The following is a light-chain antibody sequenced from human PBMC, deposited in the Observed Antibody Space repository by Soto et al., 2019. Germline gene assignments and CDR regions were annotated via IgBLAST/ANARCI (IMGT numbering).Light chain of an antibody. J-gene: IGKJ1*01. CDR1: QSISRN. Sequence: ENLLTQSPATLSSSPGERATLSCRASQSISRNLAWYQQKPGQAPRLLIYDASNRATGIPDRFSGSGSGTDFTLTISSLEPEDFAVYYCQQRASWPPWTFGQGTKVEIK. V-gene: IGKV3-11*01. CDR3: QQRASWPPWT. CDR2: DAS.